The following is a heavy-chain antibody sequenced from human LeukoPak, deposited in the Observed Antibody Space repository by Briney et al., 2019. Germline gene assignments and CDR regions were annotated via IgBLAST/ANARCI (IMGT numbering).Heavy chain of an antibody. CDR2: IIPIFGTA. Sequence: ASVKVSCKASGGTFSSYAISWVRQAPGQGLEWMGGIIPIFGTANYAQKFQGRVTITADESTSTAYMELSSLRSEDTAVCYCAREATSSSWYVNWFDPWGQGTLVTVSS. V-gene: IGHV1-69*13. CDR3: AREATSSSWYVNWFDP. J-gene: IGHJ5*02. D-gene: IGHD6-13*01. CDR1: GGTFSSYA.